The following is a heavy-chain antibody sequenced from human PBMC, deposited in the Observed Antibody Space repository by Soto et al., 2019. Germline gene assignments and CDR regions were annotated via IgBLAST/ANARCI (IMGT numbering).Heavy chain of an antibody. CDR2: ISAYNGNT. CDR3: ARGVNEQWLPVYYYYYYYMDV. CDR1: GYTFTSYG. V-gene: IGHV1-18*01. J-gene: IGHJ6*03. Sequence: QVQLVQSGAEVKKPGASVKVSCKASGYTFTSYGISWVRQAPGQGLEWMGWISAYNGNTNYAQKLQGRVTMTTDTSTSTAYMELRSLRSDDTAVYYCARGVNEQWLPVYYYYYYYMDVWGKGTTVNVSS. D-gene: IGHD6-19*01.